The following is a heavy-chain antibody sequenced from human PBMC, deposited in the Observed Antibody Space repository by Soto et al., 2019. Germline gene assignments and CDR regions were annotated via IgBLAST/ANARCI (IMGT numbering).Heavy chain of an antibody. CDR3: ARVSFWAPVTGAEIFDF. D-gene: IGHD2-21*02. CDR2: VYPNSGDT. J-gene: IGHJ3*01. CDR1: GYSFTSYD. Sequence: QVQLVQSGAEVKKPGASVKVSCKASGYSFTSYDMNWVRQAPGQGLEWMGWVYPNSGDTDYAQKFQDRVTMTTDTSIRTAYMELSSLRSEDTAVYYGARVSFWAPVTGAEIFDFWGQGTMVTVSS. V-gene: IGHV1-8*01.